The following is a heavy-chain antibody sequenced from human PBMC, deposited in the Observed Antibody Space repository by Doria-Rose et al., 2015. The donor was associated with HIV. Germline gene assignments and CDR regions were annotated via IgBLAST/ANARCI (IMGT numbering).Heavy chain of an antibody. Sequence: QVQLVQSGAEVKKPGASVKISCKASGYTFTNYAMHWVRQAPGHRLEWMGWINTGNGNTKYSQNFQGRVTITRDTSASTAYVELSSLRSEDTAVYYCARDTRSGYLGYFDYWGRGTLVTVSS. V-gene: IGHV1-3*04. CDR3: ARDTRSGYLGYFDY. CDR2: INTGNGNT. J-gene: IGHJ4*02. D-gene: IGHD3-3*01. CDR1: GYTFTNYA.